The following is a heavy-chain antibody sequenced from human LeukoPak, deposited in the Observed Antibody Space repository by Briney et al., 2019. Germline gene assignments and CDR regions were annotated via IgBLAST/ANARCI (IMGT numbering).Heavy chain of an antibody. CDR2: MKEDGGEI. D-gene: IGHD4-23*01. CDR1: GFPFSNYW. V-gene: IGHV3-7*01. Sequence: SGGSLRLSCAGSGFPFSNYWMAWVRQAPGKGLEWVANMKEDGGEINYVDSVKGRFTISRDNAKNSLDLQMNSLRVDDTAVYYCVRYRGYSTFDYWGQGTLVIVSS. J-gene: IGHJ4*02. CDR3: VRYRGYSTFDY.